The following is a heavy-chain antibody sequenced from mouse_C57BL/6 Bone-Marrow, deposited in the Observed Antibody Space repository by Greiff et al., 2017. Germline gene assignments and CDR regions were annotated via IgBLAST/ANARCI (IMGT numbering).Heavy chain of an antibody. V-gene: IGHV1-54*01. CDR1: GYAFTNYL. CDR2: INPGSGGT. J-gene: IGHJ3*01. Sequence: QVQLQQPGAELVRPGTSVKVSCKASGYAFTNYLIEWVKQRPGQGLEWIGVINPGSGGTNYNEKFKGKATLTADKSSSTAYMQLSSLTSEDSAVYFCARSPYYYGSSYPAWFAYWGQGTLVTVSA. D-gene: IGHD1-1*01. CDR3: ARSPYYYGSSYPAWFAY.